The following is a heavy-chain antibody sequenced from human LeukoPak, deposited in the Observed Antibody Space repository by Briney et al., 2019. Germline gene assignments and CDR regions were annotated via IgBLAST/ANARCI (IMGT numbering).Heavy chain of an antibody. J-gene: IGHJ3*02. Sequence: ASVKVSCKASGYTFTSYAMHWVRQAPGPRLEWMGWINAGNGNTKYSQKFQGRVTITRDTSASTAYMELSSLKDTAVYYCARVTMVRGVIRAFDIWGQGTMVTVSS. CDR2: INAGNGNT. CDR3: ARVTMVRGVIRAFDI. D-gene: IGHD3-10*01. CDR1: GYTFTSYA. V-gene: IGHV1-3*01.